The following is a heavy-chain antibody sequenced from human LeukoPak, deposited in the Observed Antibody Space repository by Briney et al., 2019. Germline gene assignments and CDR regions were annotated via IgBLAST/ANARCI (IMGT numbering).Heavy chain of an antibody. CDR1: GFTFSSYE. J-gene: IGHJ6*03. D-gene: IGHD3-10*01. CDR2: IKQDGSEK. CDR3: ARTVSMVRGTNYYYYYMDV. V-gene: IGHV3-7*01. Sequence: PGGSLRLSCAASGFTFSSYEMNWVRQAPGKGLEWVANIKQDGSEKYYVDSVKGRFTISRDNAKNSLYLQMNSLRAEDTAVYYCARTVSMVRGTNYYYYYMDVWGKGTTVTVSS.